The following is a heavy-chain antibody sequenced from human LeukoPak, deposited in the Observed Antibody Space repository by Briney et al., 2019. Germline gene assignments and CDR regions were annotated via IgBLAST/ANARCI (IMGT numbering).Heavy chain of an antibody. D-gene: IGHD3-16*02. CDR2: MNPNSGNT. CDR3: ARGYYDYVWGSYRSPPFFDY. Sequence: ASVKVSCKVSGYRFTTYYIHWVRQATGQGLEWMGWMNPNSGNTGYAQKFQGRVTMTRNTSISTAYMELSSLRSEDTAVYYCARGYYDYVWGSYRSPPFFDYWGQGTLVTVSS. CDR1: GYRFTTYY. V-gene: IGHV1-8*02. J-gene: IGHJ4*02.